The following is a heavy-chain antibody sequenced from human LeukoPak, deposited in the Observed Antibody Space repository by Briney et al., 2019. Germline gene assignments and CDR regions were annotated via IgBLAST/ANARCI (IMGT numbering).Heavy chain of an antibody. D-gene: IGHD6-19*01. CDR3: ARRALDSSGWYGNSY. CDR2: IYYSGST. V-gene: IGHV4-39*01. Sequence: PSETLSLTCTVSGGSISSSSYYWGWLRQPPGKGLEWIGSIYYSGSTYYNPSLKSRVTISVDTSKNQFSLKLSSVTAADTAVYYCARRALDSSGWYGNSYWGQGTLVTVSS. J-gene: IGHJ4*02. CDR1: GGSISSSSYY.